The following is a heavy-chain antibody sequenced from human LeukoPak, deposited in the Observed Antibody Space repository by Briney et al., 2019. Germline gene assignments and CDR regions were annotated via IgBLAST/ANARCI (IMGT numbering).Heavy chain of an antibody. CDR3: ARAVPRTTEDYDSSGYDSDAAFDY. CDR2: INHSGST. V-gene: IGHV4-34*01. Sequence: SETLSLTCAVYGGSFSGYYWSWIRQPPGKGLEWIGEINHSGSTNYNPSLKSRVTISVDTSKNQFSLKLSSVTAADTAVYYCARAVPRTTEDYDSSGYDSDAAFDYWRQGTLVTVSS. J-gene: IGHJ4*02. CDR1: GGSFSGYY. D-gene: IGHD3-22*01.